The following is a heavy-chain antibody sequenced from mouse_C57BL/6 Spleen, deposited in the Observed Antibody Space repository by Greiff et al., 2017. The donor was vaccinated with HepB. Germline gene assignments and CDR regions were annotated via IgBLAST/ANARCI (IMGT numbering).Heavy chain of an antibody. CDR1: GYTFTSYW. CDR3: ARDRSNQAWFAY. J-gene: IGHJ3*01. D-gene: IGHD3-2*02. V-gene: IGHV1-64*01. Sequence: QVQLQQSGAELVKPGASVKLSCKASGYTFTSYWMHWVKQRPGQGLEWIGMIHPNSGSTNYNEKFKSKATLTVDKSSSTAYMQLSSLTSEDSAVYYCARDRSNQAWFAYWGQGTLVTVSA. CDR2: IHPNSGST.